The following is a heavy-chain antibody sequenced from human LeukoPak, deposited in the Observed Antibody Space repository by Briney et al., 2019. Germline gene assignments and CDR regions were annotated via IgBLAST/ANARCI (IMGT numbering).Heavy chain of an antibody. CDR1: GFTFSNDW. CDR3: ARDLRGLDH. Sequence: GGSLRLSCAASGFTFSNDWMSWVRQAPGKGLEWISFIRSDSTTEYADSVRGRFTISRDNAKNSLYLQMNSLRAEDTAQYYCARDLRGLDHWGQGTLVTVSS. CDR2: IRSDSTT. D-gene: IGHD3/OR15-3a*01. V-gene: IGHV3-69-1*01. J-gene: IGHJ4*02.